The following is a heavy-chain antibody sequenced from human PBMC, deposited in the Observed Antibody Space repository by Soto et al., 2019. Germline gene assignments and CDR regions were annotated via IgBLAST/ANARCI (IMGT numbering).Heavy chain of an antibody. CDR2: ISGSGGST. Sequence: GGSLRLSCAASGFTFSSYAMSWVRQAPGKGLEWVSAISGSGGSTYYADSVKGRFTISRDNSKNTLYLQMNSLRAEDTAVYYCAPRGYYDSSGTVDYWGQGTLVTVSS. CDR1: GFTFSSYA. D-gene: IGHD3-22*01. V-gene: IGHV3-23*01. J-gene: IGHJ4*02. CDR3: APRGYYDSSGTVDY.